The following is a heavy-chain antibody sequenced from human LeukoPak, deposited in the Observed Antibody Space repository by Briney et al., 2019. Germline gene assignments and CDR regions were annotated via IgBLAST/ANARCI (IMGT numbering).Heavy chain of an antibody. V-gene: IGHV3-30-3*02. J-gene: IGHJ5*02. CDR3: AKDLGYYDSSGYYYL. CDR1: GFTFTSSA. CDR2: ISYDGSNK. Sequence: SCKASGFTFTSSAMHWVRQAPGKGLEWVAVISYDGSNKYYADSVKGRFTISRDNSKNTLYLQMNSLRAEDTAVYYCAKDLGYYDSSGYYYLWGQGTLVTVSS. D-gene: IGHD3-22*01.